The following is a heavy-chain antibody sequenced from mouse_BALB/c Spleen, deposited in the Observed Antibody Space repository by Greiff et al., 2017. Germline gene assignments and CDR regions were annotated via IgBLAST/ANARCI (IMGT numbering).Heavy chain of an antibody. J-gene: IGHJ4*01. Sequence: EVKLMESGGGLVQPGGSLKLSCAASGFDFSRYWMSWVRQAPGKGLEWIGEINPDSSTINYTPSLKDKFIISRDNAKNTLYLQMSKVRSEDTALYYCARPGYDYDYAMDYWGQGTSVTVSS. CDR1: GFDFSRYW. D-gene: IGHD2-4*01. CDR2: INPDSSTI. CDR3: ARPGYDYDYAMDY. V-gene: IGHV4-1*02.